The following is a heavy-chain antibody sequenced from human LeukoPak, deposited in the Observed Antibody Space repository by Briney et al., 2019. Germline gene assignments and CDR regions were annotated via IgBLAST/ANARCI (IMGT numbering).Heavy chain of an antibody. V-gene: IGHV1-2*02. J-gene: IGHJ6*03. CDR1: GYTFTDYH. CDR2: INPNNGAT. D-gene: IGHD3-16*01. Sequence: ASVKVSCKAFGYTFTDYHIHWVRQDPGQGLEWMGWINPNNGATNYPQKFQGRVTMTRDTSISTAYMELSRLRSDDTVVYYCARGGVTFGGAYYMDVWGKGTTVTVSS. CDR3: ARGGVTFGGAYYMDV.